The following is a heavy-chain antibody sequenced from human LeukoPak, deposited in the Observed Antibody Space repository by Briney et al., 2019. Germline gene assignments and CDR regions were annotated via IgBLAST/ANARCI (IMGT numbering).Heavy chain of an antibody. CDR3: AKTTASTIATTGADY. V-gene: IGHV3-23*01. J-gene: IGHJ4*02. CDR2: ITGGGGGR. D-gene: IGHD1-1*01. Sequence: GGSLRLSCVASGFTFSNFGMTWVRQAPGKGLEWVSGITGGGGGRHYVDSVKGRFAISRDNSMNTVHLQMNSLRVEDTAVYYCAKTTASTIATTGADYWGRGTLVTVSS. CDR1: GFTFSNFG.